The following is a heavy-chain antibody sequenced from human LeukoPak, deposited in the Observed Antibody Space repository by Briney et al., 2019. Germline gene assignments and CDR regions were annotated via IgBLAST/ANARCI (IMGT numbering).Heavy chain of an antibody. CDR2: ISSSSSYI. V-gene: IGHV3-21*01. CDR1: GFTFSSYS. J-gene: IGHJ3*02. D-gene: IGHD2-15*01. Sequence: GGSLRLSCAASGFTFSSYSMNWVRQAPGKGLECVSSISSSSSYIYYADSVKGRFTISRDNAKNSLYLQMNSLRAEDTAVYYCARDRSGDCSGGRCYDDAFDIWGQGTMVTVSS. CDR3: ARDRSGDCSGGRCYDDAFDI.